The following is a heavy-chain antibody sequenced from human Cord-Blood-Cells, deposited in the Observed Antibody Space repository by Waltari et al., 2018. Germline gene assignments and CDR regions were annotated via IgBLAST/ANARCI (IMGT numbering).Heavy chain of an antibody. CDR1: GYSISSGYY. CDR2: IYHSGST. J-gene: IGHJ5*02. D-gene: IGHD4-4*01. CDR3: ARMGNTVTLSWFDP. V-gene: IGHV4-38-2*02. Sequence: QVQLQESGPGLVKPSETLSLTCTVSGYSISSGYYWGWIRQPPGKGLEWIGSIYHSGSTYYTPSLKSRVTISVDTSKNQFSLKLSSVTAADTAVYYWARMGNTVTLSWFDPWGQGTLVTVSS.